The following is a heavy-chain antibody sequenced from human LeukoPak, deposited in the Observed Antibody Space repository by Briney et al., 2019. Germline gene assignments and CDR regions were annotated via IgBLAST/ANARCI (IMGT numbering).Heavy chain of an antibody. CDR3: AHVKPRSGGGFDI. D-gene: IGHD2-15*01. CDR1: GFTFRSYE. CDR2: ISGSGSTT. Sequence: GGSLRLSCAASGFTFRSYEMNWVRQAPGKGLEWVSYISGSGSTTYYADSVKGRFTISRDNAQNSLFLQMNSLRGEDTAVYYCAHVKPRSGGGFDIWGQGTMVIVSS. V-gene: IGHV3-48*03. J-gene: IGHJ3*02.